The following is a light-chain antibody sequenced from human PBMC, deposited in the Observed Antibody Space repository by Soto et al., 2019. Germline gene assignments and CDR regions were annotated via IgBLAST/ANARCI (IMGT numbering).Light chain of an antibody. CDR2: EDS. CDR3: CSYAGSSTHVV. V-gene: IGLV2-23*01. CDR1: SSDVGSYNL. Sequence: QSVLTQPASVSGSPGQSITISCTGTSSDVGSYNLVSWYQQHPGKAPKLMIYEDSKRPSGVSNRFSGSKSGNTASLTISGLQVEDEADYYCCSYAGSSTHVVFGGGTKVTVL. J-gene: IGLJ2*01.